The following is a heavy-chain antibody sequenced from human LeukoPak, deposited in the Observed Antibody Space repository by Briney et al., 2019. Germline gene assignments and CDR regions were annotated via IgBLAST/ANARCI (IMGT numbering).Heavy chain of an antibody. J-gene: IGHJ4*02. CDR2: ISTYNGNT. Sequence: ASVKVSCKGSGYTFSSYGISWVRQAPGQGLEWMGWISTYNGNTNYAQKLQGRVTMTTDTSASTAYMELRSLRSDDTAVYYCARVDEDGFDYWGQGTLVTVSS. CDR3: ARVDEDGFDY. V-gene: IGHV1-18*01. CDR1: GYTFSSYG.